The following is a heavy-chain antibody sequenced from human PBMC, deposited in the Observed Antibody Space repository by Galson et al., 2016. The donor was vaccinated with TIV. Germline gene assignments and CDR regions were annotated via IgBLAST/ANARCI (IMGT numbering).Heavy chain of an antibody. V-gene: IGHV3-49*04. J-gene: IGHJ4*02. CDR3: TRDKTRDIILISAGMNDY. D-gene: IGHD6-13*01. CDR2: IRNKAYGGTT. Sequence: SLRLSCAASGLTFGDYAMSWVRQAPGKGLEWVGFIRNKAYGGTTEYAASVKGRFTISRDDSKSIAYLQMNSLKAEDTAVYYCTRDKTRDIILISAGMNDYWGQGTLVTVSS. CDR1: GLTFGDYA.